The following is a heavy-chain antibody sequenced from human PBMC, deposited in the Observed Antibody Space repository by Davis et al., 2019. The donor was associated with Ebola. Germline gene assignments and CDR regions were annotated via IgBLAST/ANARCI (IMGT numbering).Heavy chain of an antibody. D-gene: IGHD2-15*01. Sequence: GESLKISCAASGFTFSSYSMNWVRQAPGKGLEWVSSISSSSSYIYYADSVKGRFTLSRDNAKNSLYLQMNSLRAEDTAVYYCARDLRGSGRYWGQGTLVTVSS. CDR3: ARDLRGSGRY. V-gene: IGHV3-21*01. J-gene: IGHJ4*02. CDR2: ISSSSSYI. CDR1: GFTFSSYS.